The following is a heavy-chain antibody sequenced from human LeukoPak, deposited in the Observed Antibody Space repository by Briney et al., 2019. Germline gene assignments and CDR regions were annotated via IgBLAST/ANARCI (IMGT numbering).Heavy chain of an antibody. V-gene: IGHV4-59*01. D-gene: IGHD6-13*01. CDR2: IYYSGST. J-gene: IGHJ4*02. CDR3: ARDSGQQLLNY. CDR1: GGSNSSYY. Sequence: PSETLSLTCTVSGGSNSSYYWSWIRQPPGKGLEWIGYIYYSGSTNYNPSLKSRVTISVDTSKNQFSLKLSSVTAADTAVYYCARDSGQQLLNYWGQGTLVTVSS.